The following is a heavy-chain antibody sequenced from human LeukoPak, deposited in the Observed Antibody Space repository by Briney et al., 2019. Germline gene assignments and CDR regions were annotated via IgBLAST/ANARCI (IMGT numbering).Heavy chain of an antibody. D-gene: IGHD2-2*02. CDR3: ARDLEVPAAISYGMDV. CDR2: INPSGGST. Sequence: GASVKVSRKASGYTFTSYYMHWVRQAPGQGLEWMGIINPSGGSTSYAQKFQGRVTMTRDTSTSTVYMELSSLRSEDTAVYYCARDLEVPAAISYGMDVWGQGTTVTVSS. V-gene: IGHV1-46*01. CDR1: GYTFTSYY. J-gene: IGHJ6*02.